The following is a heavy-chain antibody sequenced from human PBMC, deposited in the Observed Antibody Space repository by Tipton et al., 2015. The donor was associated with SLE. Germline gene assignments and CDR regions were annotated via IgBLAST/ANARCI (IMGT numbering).Heavy chain of an antibody. D-gene: IGHD3-10*01. CDR3: ALSSGKVPLGY. CDR1: GFTFSSYA. V-gene: IGHV3-23*01. CDR2: ISGRGTST. Sequence: SLRLSCAASGFTFSSYAMSWVRQAPGKGLEWVSVISGRGTSTYYADSVKGRFTISRDNSKNTLYLQMNSLRAEDTAVYYCALSSGKVPLGYWGQGTLVTVSS. J-gene: IGHJ4*02.